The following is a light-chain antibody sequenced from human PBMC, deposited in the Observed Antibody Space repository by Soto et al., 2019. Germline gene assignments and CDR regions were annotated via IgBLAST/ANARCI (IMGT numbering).Light chain of an antibody. CDR2: DVI. J-gene: IGLJ1*01. Sequence: QSVLIQPRSVSGSPGQSVTISCTGTSSDVGVYKYVSWYRQHPGKAPKLMIYDVIMRPSGVPDRFSGSKSGNTASLTISGLQAEDEADYYCCSYAGDYTFVFGTGTKLTVL. CDR3: CSYAGDYTFV. V-gene: IGLV2-11*01. CDR1: SSDVGVYKY.